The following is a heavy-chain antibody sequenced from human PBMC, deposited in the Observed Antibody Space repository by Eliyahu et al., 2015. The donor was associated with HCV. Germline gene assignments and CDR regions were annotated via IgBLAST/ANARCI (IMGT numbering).Heavy chain of an antibody. V-gene: IGHV3-30*18. D-gene: IGHD3-10*01. CDR2: ISYDGSNK. CDR1: GFTFSSYG. CDR3: AKDHGNYYGSGSSH. Sequence: QVQLVESGGGVVQPGRSLRLSCAASGFTFSSYGMHWVRQAPGKGLEWVAVISYDGSNKYYADSVKGRFTISRDNSKNTLYLQMNSLRAEDTAVYYCAKDHGNYYGSGSSHWGQGTLVTVSS. J-gene: IGHJ4*02.